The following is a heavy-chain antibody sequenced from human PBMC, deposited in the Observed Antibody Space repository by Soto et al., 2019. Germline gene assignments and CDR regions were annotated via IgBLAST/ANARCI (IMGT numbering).Heavy chain of an antibody. Sequence: GASVEVSCKXSGYTFTSYGISWVRQAPGQGLEWMGWISAYNGNTNYAQKLQGRVTMTTDTSTSTAYMELRSLRSDDTAVYYCARDRWVGEWLPDYYYYGMDVWGQGTTVTVSS. CDR3: ARDRWVGEWLPDYYYYGMDV. V-gene: IGHV1-18*01. CDR2: ISAYNGNT. D-gene: IGHD3-3*01. J-gene: IGHJ6*02. CDR1: GYTFTSYG.